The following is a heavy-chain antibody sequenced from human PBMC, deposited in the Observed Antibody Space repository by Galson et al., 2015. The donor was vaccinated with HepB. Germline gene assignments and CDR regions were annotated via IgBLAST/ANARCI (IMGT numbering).Heavy chain of an antibody. CDR1: GFTFSSYG. V-gene: IGHV3-48*02. D-gene: IGHD2-8*01. Sequence: LRLSCAASGFTFSSYGMDWVRQAPGNGLKWIAYIRRSTTTMYYADYVKGRFTISRDNAKNLLYLQMNCLGDEDTAVYYCARVACTSGSCYYYKDIWGKGTTVTVSS. CDR3: ARVACTSGSCYYYKDI. J-gene: IGHJ6*03. CDR2: IRRSTTTM.